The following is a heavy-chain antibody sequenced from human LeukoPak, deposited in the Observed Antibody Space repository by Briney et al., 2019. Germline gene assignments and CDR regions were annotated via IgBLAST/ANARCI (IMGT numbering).Heavy chain of an antibody. CDR2: IYPGDSDT. Sequence: GASLKISCKVSGYSFTSYWIGWVRQMPGKGLEWMGIIYPGDSDTRYSPSFQGQVTISADKSVTTAYLQWSSLKASDTAMYYCARLSTVTAQSFDYWGQGTLVTVSA. CDR1: GYSFTSYW. CDR3: ARLSTVTAQSFDY. V-gene: IGHV5-51*01. J-gene: IGHJ4*02. D-gene: IGHD4-17*01.